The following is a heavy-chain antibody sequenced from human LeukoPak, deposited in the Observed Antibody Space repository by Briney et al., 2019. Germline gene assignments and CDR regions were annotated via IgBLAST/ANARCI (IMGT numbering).Heavy chain of an antibody. J-gene: IGHJ4*02. CDR1: GFTFSAYN. Sequence: GGSLRLSCAASGFTFSAYNMNWVRRTPGKGLERVSSITTSSSYMFYADSVRGRFTISRDNAENSLYLQMNSLRDEDTAVYYCASDYGPPGDYWGQGTLVTVSS. V-gene: IGHV3-21*01. CDR2: ITTSSSYM. CDR3: ASDYGPPGDY. D-gene: IGHD3-10*01.